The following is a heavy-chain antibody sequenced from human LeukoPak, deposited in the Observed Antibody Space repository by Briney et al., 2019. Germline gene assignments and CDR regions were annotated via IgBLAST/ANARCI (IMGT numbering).Heavy chain of an antibody. CDR2: ISGSGGST. Sequence: GGSLRLSCAASGFTFSSYAMSWVRQAPGKGLEWVSAISGSGGSTYYAGSVKGRFTISRDNSKNTLYLQMNSLRAEDTAVYYCAKDLGSQYSSGWYYFDYWGQGTLVTVSS. V-gene: IGHV3-23*01. CDR3: AKDLGSQYSSGWYYFDY. CDR1: GFTFSSYA. D-gene: IGHD6-19*01. J-gene: IGHJ4*02.